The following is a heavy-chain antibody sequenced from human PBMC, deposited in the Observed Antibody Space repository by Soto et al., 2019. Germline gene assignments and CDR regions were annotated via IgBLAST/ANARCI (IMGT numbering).Heavy chain of an antibody. J-gene: IGHJ4*02. CDR3: ARGRTVRNYADDSSDYFYFFDY. CDR2: VYYTGST. CDR1: GDSISTFY. V-gene: IGHV4-59*01. Sequence: SETLSLTCTVSGDSISTFYWGWMRQSPWKELEWIGYVYYTGSTNYNPSLKSRVTISVDRSKNQFSLKLTSANAADTAVYYCARGRTVRNYADDSSDYFYFFDYWGQGTQVTVSS. D-gene: IGHD3-22*01.